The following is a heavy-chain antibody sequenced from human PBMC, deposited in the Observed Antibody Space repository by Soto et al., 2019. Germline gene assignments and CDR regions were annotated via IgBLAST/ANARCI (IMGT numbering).Heavy chain of an antibody. Sequence: PSETLSLTCTVSGGSINSGDYYWNWIRQPPGKGVEWMGYIYYSGSTYYNPSLKSRLTISVDTSKNQFSLKLSSVTAADTAVYYCARFHLXTEMTTPRSYYYYGMDVWGQGTTVTVSS. D-gene: IGHD2-15*01. CDR1: GGSINSGDYY. CDR3: ARFHLXTEMTTPRSYYYYGMDV. V-gene: IGHV4-30-4*01. J-gene: IGHJ6*02. CDR2: IYYSGST.